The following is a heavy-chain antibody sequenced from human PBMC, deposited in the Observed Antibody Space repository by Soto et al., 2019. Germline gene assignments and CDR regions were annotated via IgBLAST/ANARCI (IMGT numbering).Heavy chain of an antibody. V-gene: IGHV3-7*03. CDR3: GGGGWETPI. CDR2: IKPDGSDK. Sequence: EVQLVESGGGLVQPGGSLRLSCAASGFSFSTYWMSWVRQAPGKGLEWVATIKPDGSDKYYVDSVRGRFTISRDNAKKELLLQMNSLTAEATSVYYWGGGGWETPIWGQGTLVTVSS. D-gene: IGHD1-26*01. CDR1: GFSFSTYW. J-gene: IGHJ4*02.